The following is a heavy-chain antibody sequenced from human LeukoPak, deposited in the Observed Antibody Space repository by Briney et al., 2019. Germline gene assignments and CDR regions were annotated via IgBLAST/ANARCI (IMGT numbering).Heavy chain of an antibody. CDR3: ARGKYYGDSDY. CDR2: IYYSGST. V-gene: IGHV4-61*01. Sequence: SATLSLTCTVSGDSVISGLYYWTWVRQPPGKGLEWIGYIYYSGSTTYSPSLKSRVTISIDTSKNQFSLNLKSVTAADTAVCFCARGKYYGDSDYWGQGTLVTVSS. CDR1: GDSVISGLYY. D-gene: IGHD3-3*01. J-gene: IGHJ4*02.